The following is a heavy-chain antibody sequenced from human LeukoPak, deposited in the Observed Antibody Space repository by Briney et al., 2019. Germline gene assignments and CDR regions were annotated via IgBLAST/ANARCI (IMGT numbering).Heavy chain of an antibody. Sequence: SETLSLTCTVSGGSISSYYWSWIRQPPGKGLEWIGYIYYSGSTYYNPSLKSRVTISVDTSKNQFSLKLSSVTAADTAVYYCARVLRYFDWSPLFDYWGQGTLVTVSS. CDR3: ARVLRYFDWSPLFDY. D-gene: IGHD3-9*01. CDR2: IYYSGST. V-gene: IGHV4-59*12. J-gene: IGHJ4*02. CDR1: GGSISSYY.